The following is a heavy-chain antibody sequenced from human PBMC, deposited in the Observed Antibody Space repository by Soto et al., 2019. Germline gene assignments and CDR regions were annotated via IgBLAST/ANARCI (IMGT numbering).Heavy chain of an antibody. J-gene: IGHJ3*02. V-gene: IGHV3-21*01. D-gene: IGHD2-15*01. CDR1: GFTFSSYS. Sequence: GGSLRLSCAASGFTFSSYSMNWVRQAPGKGLEWVSSISSSSSYIYYADSVKGRFTISRDNAKNSLYLQMNSLRAEDTAVYYCAREYCSGGSCYDAFDIWGQGTMVTVSS. CDR2: ISSSSSYI. CDR3: AREYCSGGSCYDAFDI.